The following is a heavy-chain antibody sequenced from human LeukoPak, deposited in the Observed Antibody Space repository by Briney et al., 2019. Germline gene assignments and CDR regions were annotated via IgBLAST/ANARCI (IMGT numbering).Heavy chain of an antibody. J-gene: IGHJ6*02. CDR2: FDPEDGET. V-gene: IGHV1-24*01. Sequence: ASVRVSCKLSGYTLTELSMHWVRQAPGKGLEWMGAFDPEDGETIFAQKFQGRFTMTEDTSTDTAYMELSSLGSQDTAVYYCATDHDNGMDVWGQGTTVTVSS. CDR1: GYTLTELS. CDR3: ATDHDNGMDV. D-gene: IGHD3-9*01.